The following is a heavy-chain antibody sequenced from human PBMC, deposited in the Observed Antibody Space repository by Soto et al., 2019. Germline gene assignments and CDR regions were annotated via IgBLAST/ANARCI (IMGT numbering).Heavy chain of an antibody. CDR1: SFYA. V-gene: IGHV1-69*01. CDR2: LIPVFDTP. D-gene: IGHD3-16*01. CDR3: AITPVTGRSSYDGMDA. Sequence: QVQPVQSGSEVKKPGSSVRVSCKTGSFYAVSWVRQAPGQGLEWMGGLIPVFDTPSYAQKFQGRVTITADESKSTAYMELRSLRSEDAALYYGAITPVTGRSSYDGMDAWDQGMAVTVSS. J-gene: IGHJ6*02.